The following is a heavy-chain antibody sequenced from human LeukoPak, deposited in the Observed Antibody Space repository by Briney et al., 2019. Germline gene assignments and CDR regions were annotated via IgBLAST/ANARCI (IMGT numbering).Heavy chain of an antibody. V-gene: IGHV3-74*01. CDR2: ISHDGII. CDR3: ARDWVYEIDY. Sequence: GGSLRLSCETAGFTFSSYVMHWVRRTPGKGLVWVSRISHDGIISYADSVKGRFTISRDNAKNTLILQMNSLRVEDTAVYYCARDWVYEIDYWGRGTLVTVSS. CDR1: GFTFSSYV. D-gene: IGHD5/OR15-5a*01. J-gene: IGHJ4*02.